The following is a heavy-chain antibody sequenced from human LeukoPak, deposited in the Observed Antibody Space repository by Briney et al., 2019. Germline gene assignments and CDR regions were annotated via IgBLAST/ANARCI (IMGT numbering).Heavy chain of an antibody. V-gene: IGHV3-23*01. Sequence: GGSLRLSCAASGFTFNNYAMSWVRQAPGKGLEWVSGISKSGGSTYYADSVKGRFTISRDNSKNTLYLQMNSLRAEDTAVYYCAKDSAKYCSGGSCYSGYDYWGQGTLVTVSS. J-gene: IGHJ4*02. CDR2: ISKSGGST. D-gene: IGHD2-15*01. CDR3: AKDSAKYCSGGSCYSGYDY. CDR1: GFTFNNYA.